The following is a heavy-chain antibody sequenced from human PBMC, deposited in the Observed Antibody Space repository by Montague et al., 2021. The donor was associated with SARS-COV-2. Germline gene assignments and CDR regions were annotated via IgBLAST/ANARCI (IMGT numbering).Heavy chain of an antibody. D-gene: IGHD1-26*01. V-gene: IGHV4-31*03. CDR3: ASQSGSCYNYFDL. CDR1: GGSISSANYY. J-gene: IGHJ4*02. Sequence: TLSLTCSVSGGSISSANYYWSWIRRHPGKGLEFIGYIYYSGSSFYNPSLKSRLTISVDTSKNRFSLRLSSVTAADTAIYFCASQSGSCYNYFDLWGQGTLVTVSS. CDR2: IYYSGSS.